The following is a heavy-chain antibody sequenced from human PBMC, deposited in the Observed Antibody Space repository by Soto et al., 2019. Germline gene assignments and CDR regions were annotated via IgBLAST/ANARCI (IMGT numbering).Heavy chain of an antibody. CDR3: ARVQGSSWYSPSYFDY. CDR2: IWYDGSNK. D-gene: IGHD6-13*01. J-gene: IGHJ4*02. CDR1: GFTFSSYG. Sequence: GGSLRLSCAASGFTFSSYGMHWVRQAPGKGLEWVAVIWYDGSNKYYADSVKGRFTISRDNSKNTLYLQMNSLRAEDTAVYYCARVQGSSWYSPSYFDYWGQGTLVTVSS. V-gene: IGHV3-33*01.